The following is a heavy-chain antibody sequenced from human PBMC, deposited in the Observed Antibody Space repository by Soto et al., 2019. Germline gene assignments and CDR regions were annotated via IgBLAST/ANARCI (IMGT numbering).Heavy chain of an antibody. CDR2: ISSSSSYI. D-gene: IGHD4-17*01. CDR1: GFTFSSYS. J-gene: IGHJ3*02. CDR3: ARAAPTPYGDYVDAFDI. V-gene: IGHV3-21*01. Sequence: PGGSLRLSCAASGFTFSSYSMNWVRQAPGKGLEWVSSISSSSSYIYYADSVKGRFTISRDNAKNSLYLQMNSLRAEDTAVYYCARAAPTPYGDYVDAFDIWGQGTMVTVSS.